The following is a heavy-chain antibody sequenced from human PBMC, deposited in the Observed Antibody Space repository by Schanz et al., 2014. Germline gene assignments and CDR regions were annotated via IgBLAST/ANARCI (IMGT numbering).Heavy chain of an antibody. J-gene: IGHJ4*02. CDR3: ARAGGDYGDFVNYFDF. CDR1: GFTFSSYW. Sequence: EERLVESGGCLVQPGGSLRLSCAASGFTFSSYWMSWVRQAPGKGLEWVANIKQDGSEKYYVDSVKGRFTISRDNAKNSLFLQMNSLRAEDTAVYYCARAGGDYGDFVNYFDFWGQGTLVTVSS. CDR2: IKQDGSEK. V-gene: IGHV3-7*01. D-gene: IGHD4-17*01.